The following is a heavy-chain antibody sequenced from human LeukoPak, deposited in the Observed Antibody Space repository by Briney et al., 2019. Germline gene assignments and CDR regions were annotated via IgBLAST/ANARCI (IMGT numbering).Heavy chain of an antibody. CDR1: GFIFDDYA. Sequence: GGSLRLSCAASGFIFDDYAMHWVRQAPGKGLEWVALISWDGDRSYYADSVRGRFTISRDNNKTSLYLQMNSLRPEDTALYYCAKEMLRDYGANPGDWYFDLWGRGTPVTVSS. V-gene: IGHV3-43D*03. CDR3: AKEMLRDYGANPGDWYFDL. CDR2: ISWDGDRS. J-gene: IGHJ2*01. D-gene: IGHD4-17*01.